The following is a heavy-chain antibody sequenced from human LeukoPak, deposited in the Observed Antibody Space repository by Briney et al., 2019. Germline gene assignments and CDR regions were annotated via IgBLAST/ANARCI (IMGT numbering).Heavy chain of an antibody. Sequence: GASVKVSCKASGYTFTSYGISWVRQAPGQGLEWMGWISAYNGNTNYAQKLQGRVTMTTDTSTSTAYMELRSLRSDDTAVYYCARDVDYYDSSGYCLFDYWGQGTLVTVSS. J-gene: IGHJ4*02. CDR1: GYTFTSYG. CDR2: ISAYNGNT. V-gene: IGHV1-18*01. D-gene: IGHD3-22*01. CDR3: ARDVDYYDSSGYCLFDY.